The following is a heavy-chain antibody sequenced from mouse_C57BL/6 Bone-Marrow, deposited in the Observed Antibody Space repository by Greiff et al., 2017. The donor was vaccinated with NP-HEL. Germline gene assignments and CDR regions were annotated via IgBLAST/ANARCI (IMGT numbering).Heavy chain of an antibody. CDR1: GYTFTSYW. V-gene: IGHV1-7*01. D-gene: IGHD4-1*02. Sequence: QVQLKQSGAELAKPGASVKLSCKASGYTFTSYWMHWVKQRPGQGLEWIGSINPSSGYTKYNQKFKDKATLTADKSSSTAYMQLSSRTYDDSAVYYCARYRASTGTRAMDYWGQGTSVTVSS. CDR2: INPSSGYT. CDR3: ARYRASTGTRAMDY. J-gene: IGHJ4*01.